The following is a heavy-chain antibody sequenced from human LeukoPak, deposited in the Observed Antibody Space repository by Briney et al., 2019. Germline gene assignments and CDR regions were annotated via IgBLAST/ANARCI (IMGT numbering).Heavy chain of an antibody. CDR3: ATTDGHYDSSGY. CDR1: GYTPTELS. V-gene: IGHV1-24*01. J-gene: IGHJ4*02. D-gene: IGHD3-22*01. Sequence: ASVKISCKVSGYTPTELSMHWVRQAPGKGLEWMGGFDPEDGETIYAQKFQGRVTMTEDTSTDTAYMELSSLRSEDTAVYYCATTDGHYDSSGYWGQGTLVIVSS. CDR2: FDPEDGET.